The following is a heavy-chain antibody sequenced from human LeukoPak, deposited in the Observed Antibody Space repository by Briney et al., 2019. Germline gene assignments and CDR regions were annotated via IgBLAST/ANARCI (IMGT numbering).Heavy chain of an antibody. CDR3: ARGEGYCSAGTCECTDY. D-gene: IGHD2-15*01. J-gene: IGHJ4*02. V-gene: IGHV1-2*06. CDR2: INPNSGDT. CDR1: GYTFTDYY. Sequence: GASVKVSCEASGYTFTDYYIHWVRQAPGQGLEWMGRINPNSGDTNYAQKFQGRVTMTRDTSISTAYMELSRLRSDDTAVYYCARGEGYCSAGTCECTDYWGQGTLVTVSS.